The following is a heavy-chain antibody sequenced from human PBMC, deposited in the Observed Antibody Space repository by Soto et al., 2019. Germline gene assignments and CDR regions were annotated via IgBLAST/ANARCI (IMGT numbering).Heavy chain of an antibody. CDR1: GGTFSSYA. J-gene: IGHJ4*02. CDR2: IIPIFGTA. Sequence: ASVKVSCKASGGTFSSYAISWVRQAPGQGLEWMGGIIPIFGTANYAQKFQGRVTITADKSTSTAYMELSSLRSEDTAVYYCAREPQDILTGFDYWGRGTLVTVSS. V-gene: IGHV1-69*06. D-gene: IGHD3-9*01. CDR3: AREPQDILTGFDY.